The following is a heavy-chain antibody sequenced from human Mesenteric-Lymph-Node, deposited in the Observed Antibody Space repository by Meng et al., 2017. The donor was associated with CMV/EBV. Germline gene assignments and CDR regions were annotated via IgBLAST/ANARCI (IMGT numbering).Heavy chain of an antibody. D-gene: IGHD6-19*01. CDR3: ARQPAGGGQWLAADY. J-gene: IGHJ4*02. Sequence: GGTLRLSCAASGFRFEDHTMHWVRQAPGKGLEWVALISWDGAKTYYADSVQGRFTISRDNSKNSLYVQMHSLRGEDTALYYCARQPAGGGQWLAADYWGQGTLVTVSS. CDR2: ISWDGAKT. CDR1: GFRFEDHT. V-gene: IGHV3-43*01.